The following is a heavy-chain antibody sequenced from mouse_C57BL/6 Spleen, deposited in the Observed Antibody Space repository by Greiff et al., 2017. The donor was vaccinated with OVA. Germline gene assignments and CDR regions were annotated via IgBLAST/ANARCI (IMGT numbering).Heavy chain of an antibody. CDR1: GYTFTDYE. CDR3: TSGGYYGSSNYFDY. J-gene: IGHJ2*01. D-gene: IGHD1-1*01. CDR2: IDPETGGT. Sequence: VQLQQSGAELVRPGASVTLSCKASGYTFTDYEMHWVKQTPVHGLEWIGAIDPETGGTAYNQKFKGKAILTADKSSSTAYMELRSLTSEDSAVYYCTSGGYYGSSNYFDYWGQGTTLTVSS. V-gene: IGHV1-15*01.